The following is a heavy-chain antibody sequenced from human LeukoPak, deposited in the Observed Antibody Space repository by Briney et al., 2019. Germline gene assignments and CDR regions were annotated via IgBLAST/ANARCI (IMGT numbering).Heavy chain of an antibody. CDR3: AKGQAQDATLYYYYGMDV. J-gene: IGHJ6*04. D-gene: IGHD2-15*01. V-gene: IGHV3-30*18. Sequence: PWRSLRLSCAASRFTFSSYGMHWLRQAPGKGLEWVAVITHDGSNKYYEDSVKGRFTISRYNSKNTLYLQMNSLRAEDTAVYYCAKGQAQDATLYYYYGMDVWGKGTTVTVSS. CDR2: ITHDGSNK. CDR1: RFTFSSYG.